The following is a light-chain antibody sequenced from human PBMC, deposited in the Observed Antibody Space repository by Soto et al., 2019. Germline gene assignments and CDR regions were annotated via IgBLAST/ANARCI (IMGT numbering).Light chain of an antibody. Sequence: DIVLTQSPVTLSLSPGERATLACRASQSVSTYLAWYQQRPGQAPRLLIYDASNRATGIPARFSGSGSGTDFTLTISSLEPEDFAIYYCQQRSGWYTFGQGTKLEIK. V-gene: IGKV3-11*01. J-gene: IGKJ2*01. CDR3: QQRSGWYT. CDR1: QSVSTY. CDR2: DAS.